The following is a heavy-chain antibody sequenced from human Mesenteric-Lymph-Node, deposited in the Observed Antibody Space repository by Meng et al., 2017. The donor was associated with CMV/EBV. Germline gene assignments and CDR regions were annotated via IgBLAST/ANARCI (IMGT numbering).Heavy chain of an antibody. CDR1: EYSFTSYW. Sequence: SEYSFTSYWIGWVRQMPGKGLEWMGIIYPGDSDTRYSPSFQGQVTISADKSISTAYLQWSSLKASDTAMYYCARSSAVDGWYYFDYWGQGTLVTVSS. V-gene: IGHV5-51*01. CDR2: IYPGDSDT. D-gene: IGHD3-10*01. J-gene: IGHJ4*02. CDR3: ARSSAVDGWYYFDY.